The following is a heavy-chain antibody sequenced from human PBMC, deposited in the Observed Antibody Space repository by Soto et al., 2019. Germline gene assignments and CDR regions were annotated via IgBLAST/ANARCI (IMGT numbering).Heavy chain of an antibody. D-gene: IGHD3-22*01. CDR1: GGSISSGGYY. Sequence: QVQLQESGPGLVKPSQTLSLTCTVSGGSISSGGYYWSWIRQHPGKGLERIGYIYYSGSTYYNPSLKSRVTISVDTSKTQFSLKLSSVTAADTAVYYCARERTYYDSSGYNNWFDPWGQGTLVTVSS. CDR3: ARERTYYDSSGYNNWFDP. CDR2: IYYSGST. J-gene: IGHJ5*02. V-gene: IGHV4-31*03.